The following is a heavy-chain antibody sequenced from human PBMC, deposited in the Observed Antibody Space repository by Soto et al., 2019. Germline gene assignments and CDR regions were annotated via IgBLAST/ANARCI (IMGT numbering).Heavy chain of an antibody. CDR3: ARDSLVVLGPIYYYYGMDV. V-gene: IGHV1-46*01. CDR1: GYTFTSYY. CDR2: INPSGGST. Sequence: ASVKVSCKASGYTFTSYYMHWVRQAPGQGLEWMGIINPSGGSTSYAQKFQGRVTMTRDTSTSTVSMELSSLRSEDTAVYYCARDSLVVLGPIYYYYGMDVWGQGTTVTVSS. J-gene: IGHJ6*02. D-gene: IGHD2-2*01.